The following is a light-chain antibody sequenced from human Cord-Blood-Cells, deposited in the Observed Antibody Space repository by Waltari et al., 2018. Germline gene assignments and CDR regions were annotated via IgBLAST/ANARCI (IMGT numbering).Light chain of an antibody. CDR3: SSYTSSSTPHVV. CDR2: DVS. V-gene: IGLV2-14*01. Sequence: QSALTQPASVSGSPGQSITISCTGTSSDVGGYNYVSWYQQHPGKAPKLMICDVSNRPSGVSNRFSGSKSGNTASLTISGRQAEDEADYYCSSYTSSSTPHVVFGGGTKLSVL. CDR1: SSDVGGYNY. J-gene: IGLJ2*01.